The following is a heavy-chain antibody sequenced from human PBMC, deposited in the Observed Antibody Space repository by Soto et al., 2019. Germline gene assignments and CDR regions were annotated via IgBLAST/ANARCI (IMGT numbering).Heavy chain of an antibody. CDR2: ISYDGSNK. J-gene: IGHJ3*02. V-gene: IGHV3-30*18. D-gene: IGHD5-12*01. Sequence: QVQLVESGGGVVQPGRSLRLSCAASGFTFSSYGMHWVRQAPGKGLEWVAVISYDGSNKYYADSVKGRLTISRDNSKNTLYLQMNSLRGEDTAVSYCANDNGSGCDWLRVGDASDIWGQGTMVTVSS. CDR1: GFTFSSYG. CDR3: ANDNGSGCDWLRVGDASDI.